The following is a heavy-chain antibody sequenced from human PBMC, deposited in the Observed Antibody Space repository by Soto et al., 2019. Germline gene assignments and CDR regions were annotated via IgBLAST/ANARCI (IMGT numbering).Heavy chain of an antibody. CDR2: ISAYNGNT. V-gene: IGHV1-18*04. D-gene: IGHD3-9*01. Sequence: ASVKVSCKASGYTFTSYGISWVRQAPGQGLEWMGWISAYNGNTNYAQKLQGRVTMTTDTSTSTAYMELRSLRSDDTAVYYCARGLRYFDWLLSGRPQFDYWGQGTLVTVSS. CDR1: GYTFTSYG. CDR3: ARGLRYFDWLLSGRPQFDY. J-gene: IGHJ4*02.